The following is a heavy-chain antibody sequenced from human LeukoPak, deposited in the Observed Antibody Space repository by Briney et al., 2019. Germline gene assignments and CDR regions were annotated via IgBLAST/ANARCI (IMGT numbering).Heavy chain of an antibody. J-gene: IGHJ4*02. V-gene: IGHV3-23*01. CDR2: ISGSGGST. CDR1: GFTFSSYA. CDR3: AKGRGPGADFGY. D-gene: IGHD3-10*01. Sequence: GGSLRLSCAASGFTFSSYAMSWVRQAPGKGLEWVSAISGSGGSTYYADSVKGRFTISRDNSKNTVSLQMNSLRAEDTALYYCAKGRGPGADFGYWGQGTLVTVSS.